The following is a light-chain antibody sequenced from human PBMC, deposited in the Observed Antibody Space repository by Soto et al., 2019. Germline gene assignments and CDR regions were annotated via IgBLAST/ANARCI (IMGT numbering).Light chain of an antibody. CDR2: SND. Sequence: QSVLTQPPSASGTPGQRVTIACSGSSSNIGSNIVNWYQQLPGTAPKLLIYSNDQRPSGVPDRFSGSKSGTSASLAISGLQCEDEADYHCAAWDDSLIGVVFGGGTKLTVL. CDR3: AAWDDSLIGVV. CDR1: SSNIGSNI. J-gene: IGLJ2*01. V-gene: IGLV1-44*01.